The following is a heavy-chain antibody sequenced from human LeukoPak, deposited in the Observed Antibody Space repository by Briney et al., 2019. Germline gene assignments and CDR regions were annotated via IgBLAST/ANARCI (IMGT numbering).Heavy chain of an antibody. J-gene: IGHJ3*02. Sequence: PGGSLRLSCAASGFTFSSYAMSWVRQAPGKGLEWVSLISGSGGSTYYADSVKGRFTISRDNAKNSLYLQMNSLRAEDTALYYCARAHDSSGTDAFDIWGQGTMVTVSS. V-gene: IGHV3-23*01. CDR1: GFTFSSYA. CDR3: ARAHDSSGTDAFDI. D-gene: IGHD3-22*01. CDR2: ISGSGGST.